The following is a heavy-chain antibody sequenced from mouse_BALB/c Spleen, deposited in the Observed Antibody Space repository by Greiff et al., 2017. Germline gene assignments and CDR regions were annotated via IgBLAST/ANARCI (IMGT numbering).Heavy chain of an antibody. CDR2: INPSTGYT. Sequence: VQLQQSGAELAKPGASVTMSCKASGYTFTSYWMHWVKQRPGQGLEWIGYINPSTGYTEYNQKFKDKATLTADKSSSTAYMQLSSLTSEDSAVYYCARDHYYAMDYWGQGTAVTVAS. CDR1: GYTFTSYW. CDR3: ARDHYYAMDY. V-gene: IGHV1-7*01. J-gene: IGHJ4*01.